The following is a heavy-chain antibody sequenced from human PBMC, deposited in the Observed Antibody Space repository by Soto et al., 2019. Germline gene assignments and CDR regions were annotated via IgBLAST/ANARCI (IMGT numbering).Heavy chain of an antibody. CDR3: ARSGFYYDSSGLAY. D-gene: IGHD3-22*01. V-gene: IGHV3-23*01. Sequence: GGSLRLSCAASGFTFSSYAMSWVRQAPGKGLEWVSAISGSGGSTYYADSVKGRFTISRDKSKNTLYLQMNSLRAEDTAVYYCARSGFYYDSSGLAYWGQGTMVTVSS. J-gene: IGHJ4*02. CDR1: GFTFSSYA. CDR2: ISGSGGST.